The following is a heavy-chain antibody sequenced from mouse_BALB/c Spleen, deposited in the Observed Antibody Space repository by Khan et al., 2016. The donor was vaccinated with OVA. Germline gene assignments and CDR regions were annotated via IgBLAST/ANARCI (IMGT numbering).Heavy chain of an antibody. CDR3: ARRGDGYYGAMDD. Sequence: EVQLVESGPGLVKPSQSLSLTCTVTGYSITSDYAWNWIRQFPGNKLEWMGYISYSGSTSYNPSLKSRISITRETSKNQFFLQLNPLTTEDTATYYCARRGDGYYGAMDDRGQGTSVTVSS. J-gene: IGHJ4*01. V-gene: IGHV3-2*02. CDR1: GYSITSDYA. CDR2: ISYSGST. D-gene: IGHD2-3*01.